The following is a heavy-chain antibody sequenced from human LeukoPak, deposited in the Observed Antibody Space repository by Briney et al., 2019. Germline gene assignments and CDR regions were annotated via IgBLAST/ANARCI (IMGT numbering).Heavy chain of an antibody. CDR3: ATTVEMTTNWGAFV. J-gene: IGHJ3*01. CDR2: INPNSGGT. V-gene: IGHV1-2*02. D-gene: IGHD5-24*01. Sequence: ASVKVSCKASGYTFTGYCMHWVRQAPGQGLEWMGWINPNSGGTKYAQKFQGRVTMTRDTSISTVYMELRRLRSDDTAVYYCATTVEMTTNWGAFVWGQGTMVTVSS. CDR1: GYTFTGYC.